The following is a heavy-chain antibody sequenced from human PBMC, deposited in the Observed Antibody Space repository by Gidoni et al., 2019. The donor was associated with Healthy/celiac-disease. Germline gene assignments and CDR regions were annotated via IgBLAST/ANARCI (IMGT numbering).Heavy chain of an antibody. CDR1: GGSFSGYY. CDR3: ARAPPMVTKGASYYGMDV. CDR2: INHSGST. Sequence: QVQLQQWGAGLLKPSATLSFTCAVYGGSFSGYYWSWLRQPPGKGLEWIGEINHSGSTNYNPSLKSRVTISVDTSKNQFSLKLSSVTAADTAVYYCARAPPMVTKGASYYGMDVWGQGTTVTVSS. D-gene: IGHD2-15*01. J-gene: IGHJ6*02. V-gene: IGHV4-34*01.